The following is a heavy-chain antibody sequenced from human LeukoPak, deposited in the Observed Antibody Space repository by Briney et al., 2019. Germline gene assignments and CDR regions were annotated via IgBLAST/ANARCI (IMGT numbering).Heavy chain of an antibody. CDR3: ARGGPGGYSGYDREDFDY. CDR2: MSPNSGDT. V-gene: IGHV1-8*01. D-gene: IGHD5-12*01. J-gene: IGHJ4*02. Sequence: GASVKVSCKASGYTFTSYDFNWVRQATGQRPEWMGWMSPNSGDTGYAQKFQDRVTMTRNTSISTAYMELSSLRSEDTTVYYCARGGPGGYSGYDREDFDYWGQGTLVTVSS. CDR1: GYTFTSYD.